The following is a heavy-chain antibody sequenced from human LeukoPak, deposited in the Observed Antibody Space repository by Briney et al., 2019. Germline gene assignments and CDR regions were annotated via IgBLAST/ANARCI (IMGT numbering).Heavy chain of an antibody. Sequence: ASVKVSCKASGYTFTSYYMHWVRQAPGQGLEWRGIINPSGGSTSYAQKFQGRVTMTRDTSTSTVYMELSSLRSEDTAVYYCARDGLYCSGGSSYPGWFDPWGQGTLVTVSS. CDR3: ARDGLYCSGGSSYPGWFDP. J-gene: IGHJ5*02. CDR2: INPSGGST. V-gene: IGHV1-46*01. CDR1: GYTFTSYY. D-gene: IGHD2-15*01.